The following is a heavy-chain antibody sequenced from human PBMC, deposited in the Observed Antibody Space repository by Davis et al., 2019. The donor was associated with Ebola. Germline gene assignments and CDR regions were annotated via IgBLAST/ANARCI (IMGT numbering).Heavy chain of an antibody. CDR3: ATRGVGGGYFDY. D-gene: IGHD3-16*01. CDR2: INPSGGST. Sequence: AASVKVSCKASGYKFTSYAMNWVRQAPGQGLEWMGIINPSGGSTSYAQKFQGRVTMTRDTSTSTVYMELSSLRSEDTAVYYCATRGVGGGYFDYWGQGTLVTVSS. V-gene: IGHV1-46*01. CDR1: GYKFTSYA. J-gene: IGHJ4*02.